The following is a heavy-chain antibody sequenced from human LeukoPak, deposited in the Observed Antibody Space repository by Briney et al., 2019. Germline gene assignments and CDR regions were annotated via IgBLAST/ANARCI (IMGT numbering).Heavy chain of an antibody. J-gene: IGHJ4*02. Sequence: ASVKVSCKASGYTFTSYGISWVRQAPGQGLEWMGWISAYNGNTNYAQKLQGRVTMTRNTSISTAYMELSSLRSEDTAVYYCAGGGGYFDYWGQGTLVTVSS. CDR3: AGGGGYFDY. CDR2: ISAYNGNT. D-gene: IGHD3-16*01. V-gene: IGHV1-18*01. CDR1: GYTFTSYG.